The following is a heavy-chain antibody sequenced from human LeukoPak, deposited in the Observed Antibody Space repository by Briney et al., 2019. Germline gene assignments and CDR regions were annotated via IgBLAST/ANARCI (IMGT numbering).Heavy chain of an antibody. D-gene: IGHD2-2*02. V-gene: IGHV3-23*01. CDR1: GFTFSTYA. Sequence: GGSLRLSCAASGFTFSTYAMSWVRQAPGKGLEWVSSIRGRGDNTYYADSVKGRFTISRDNFKNTVYLQMNSLRAEDTAVYYCAKDDEGGCSSSSCYKWFDPWGQGTLVTVSS. CDR3: AKDDEGGCSSSSCYKWFDP. J-gene: IGHJ5*02. CDR2: IRGRGDNT.